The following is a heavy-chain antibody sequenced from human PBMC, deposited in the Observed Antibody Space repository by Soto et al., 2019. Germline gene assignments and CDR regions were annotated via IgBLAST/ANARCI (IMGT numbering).Heavy chain of an antibody. CDR2: ISWNSGSI. V-gene: IGHV3-9*01. CDR1: GFTFDDYA. CDR3: AKGAYCSSTSCPGFDY. J-gene: IGHJ4*02. D-gene: IGHD2-2*01. Sequence: EEQLVESGGGLVQPGRSRRLSYAVSGFTFDDYAMHWVRQAPGKGLEWVSGISWNSGSIGYADSVKGRFTISRDNAKNSLYLQMNSLRVEDTALYYCAKGAYCSSTSCPGFDYWGQGTLVTVSS.